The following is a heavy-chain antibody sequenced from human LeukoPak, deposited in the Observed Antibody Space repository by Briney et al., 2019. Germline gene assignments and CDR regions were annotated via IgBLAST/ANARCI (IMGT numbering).Heavy chain of an antibody. V-gene: IGHV3-33*01. CDR1: GFNFGSDA. Sequence: GGSLRLSCTASGFNFGSDAMHWVRQAPGKGLEWVAFIWSDGSNDHYADSVKGRFTISRDNSKNTVCLQMNSLRVEDTAVYYCARDAGNSGYGMDVWGQGTTVTVSS. D-gene: IGHD5-12*01. CDR3: ARDAGNSGYGMDV. CDR2: IWSDGSND. J-gene: IGHJ6*02.